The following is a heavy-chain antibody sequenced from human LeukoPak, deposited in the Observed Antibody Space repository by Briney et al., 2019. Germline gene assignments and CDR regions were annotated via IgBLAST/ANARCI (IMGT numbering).Heavy chain of an antibody. Sequence: GGSLRPSCAASGFTFRRYTMTWVRQAPGRGLEWVSSISSNSAYIYYADSLRGRLTISRDNAKNSLYLQVDSLGADDTAVYYCAREGGFHYDSSGDAFDIWGQGTMVTVSS. J-gene: IGHJ3*02. D-gene: IGHD3-22*01. V-gene: IGHV3-21*01. CDR2: ISSNSAYI. CDR1: GFTFRRYT. CDR3: AREGGFHYDSSGDAFDI.